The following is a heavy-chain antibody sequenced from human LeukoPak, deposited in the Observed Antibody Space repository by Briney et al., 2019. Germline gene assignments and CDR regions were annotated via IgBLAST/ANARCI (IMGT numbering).Heavy chain of an antibody. D-gene: IGHD4-17*01. Sequence: SETLSLTCAVYGGSFSGYYWSWIRQPPGKGLEWIGEINHSGSTNYNPSLKSRVTISVDTSKNQFSLKLSSVTAADTAVYYCARAADGDHPYYFDYWGQGTLVTVSS. CDR1: GGSFSGYY. CDR3: ARAADGDHPYYFDY. CDR2: INHSGST. V-gene: IGHV4-34*01. J-gene: IGHJ4*02.